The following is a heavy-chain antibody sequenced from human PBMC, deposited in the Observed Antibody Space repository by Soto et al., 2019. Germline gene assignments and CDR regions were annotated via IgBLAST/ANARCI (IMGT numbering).Heavy chain of an antibody. CDR2: INPNSGGT. V-gene: IGHV1-2*02. CDR3: ARRGLRQQLEWKRPFDP. J-gene: IGHJ5*02. D-gene: IGHD6-13*01. Sequence: ASVKVSCKASGYTFTGYYMSWVRQAPGQGLEWMGWINPNSGGTNYAQKFQGRVTMTRDTSISTAYMELSRLRSDDTAVYYCARRGLRQQLEWKRPFDPCGHGTLVTVSS. CDR1: GYTFTGYY.